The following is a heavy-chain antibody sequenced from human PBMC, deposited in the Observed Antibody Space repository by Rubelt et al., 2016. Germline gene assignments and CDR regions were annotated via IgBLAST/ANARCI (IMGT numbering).Heavy chain of an antibody. Sequence: VQLVESGGGVVQPGRSLRLSCGASGFTFSSYAMTWVRQAPGKGLEWVSTISGSGGGTYYADSVKGRFTISRDNSKNTLYLQMNSLRAEDTAVYYCARDLGSSPFDYWGQGTLVTVSS. CDR1: GFTFSSYA. J-gene: IGHJ4*02. CDR2: ISGSGGGT. CDR3: ARDLGSSPFDY. V-gene: IGHV3-23*04. D-gene: IGHD3-16*01.